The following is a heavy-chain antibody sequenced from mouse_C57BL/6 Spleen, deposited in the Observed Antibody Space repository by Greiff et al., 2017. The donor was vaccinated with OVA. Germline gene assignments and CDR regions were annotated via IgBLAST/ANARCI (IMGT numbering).Heavy chain of an antibody. CDR3: AREGPYRGYFDY. D-gene: IGHD2-14*01. V-gene: IGHV1-55*01. Sequence: QVQLQQPGAELVKPGASVKMSCKASGYTFTSYWITWVKQRPGQGLEWIGDIYPGSGSTNYNEKFKSKATLTVDTSSSTAYMQLSSLTSEDSAVYYCAREGPYRGYFDYWGQGTTLTVSS. CDR2: IYPGSGST. CDR1: GYTFTSYW. J-gene: IGHJ2*01.